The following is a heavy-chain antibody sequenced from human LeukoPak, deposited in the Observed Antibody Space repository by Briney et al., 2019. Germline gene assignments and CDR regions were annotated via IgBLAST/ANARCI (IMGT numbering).Heavy chain of an antibody. CDR1: GFTFSSYG. J-gene: IGHJ4*02. CDR3: ARRAGAYSHPYDY. V-gene: IGHV3-30*02. CDR2: IRYDGSNK. D-gene: IGHD4/OR15-4a*01. Sequence: GGSLRLSCAASGFTFSSYGMHWVRQAPGKGLEWVAFIRYDGSNKYYADSVKGRFTISRDNSKNTLYVQMNSLRAEDTAVYYCARRAGAYSHPYDYWGQGTLVTVSS.